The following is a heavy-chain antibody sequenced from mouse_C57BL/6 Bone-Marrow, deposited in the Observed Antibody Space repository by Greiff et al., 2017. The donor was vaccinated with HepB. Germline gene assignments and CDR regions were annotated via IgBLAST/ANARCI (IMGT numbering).Heavy chain of an antibody. CDR3: ARDTTVVEPLYWYFDV. J-gene: IGHJ1*03. CDR1: GFTFSDYG. Sequence: DVMLVESGGGLVKPGGSLKLSCAASGFTFSDYGMHWVRQAPEKGLEWVAYISSGSSTIYYADTVKGRFTISRDNAKNTLFLQMTSLRSEDTAMYYCARDTTVVEPLYWYFDVWGTGTTVTVSS. CDR2: ISSGSSTI. D-gene: IGHD1-1*01. V-gene: IGHV5-17*01.